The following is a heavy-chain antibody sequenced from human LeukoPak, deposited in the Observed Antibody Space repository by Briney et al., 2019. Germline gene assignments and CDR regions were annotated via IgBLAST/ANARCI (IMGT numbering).Heavy chain of an antibody. CDR1: GFTFSSYS. D-gene: IGHD5-24*01. V-gene: IGHV3-7*01. CDR3: ARDSRDGYRGDY. Sequence: TGGSLRLSCAASGFTFSSYSMNWVRQAPGKGLEWVANIKQDGSETYYVDSVKGRFTISRDNAKNSLYLQMNSLRAEDTAVYYCARDSRDGYRGDYWGQGTLVTVSS. CDR2: IKQDGSET. J-gene: IGHJ4*02.